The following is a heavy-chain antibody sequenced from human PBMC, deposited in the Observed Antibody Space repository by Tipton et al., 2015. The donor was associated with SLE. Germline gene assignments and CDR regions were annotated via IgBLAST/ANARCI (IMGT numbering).Heavy chain of an antibody. CDR1: GGSISSYY. J-gene: IGHJ3*02. V-gene: IGHV4-59*01. Sequence: LRLSCTVSGGSISSYYWSWIRQPPGKGLEWIGYIYYSGRTNYNPSLKSRVTISVDTSKNQFSLKLSSVTAADTAVYYCARRTSPYNSSYHDAFDIWGQGTLVTVSS. CDR3: ARRTSPYNSSYHDAFDI. CDR2: IYYSGRT. D-gene: IGHD6-6*01.